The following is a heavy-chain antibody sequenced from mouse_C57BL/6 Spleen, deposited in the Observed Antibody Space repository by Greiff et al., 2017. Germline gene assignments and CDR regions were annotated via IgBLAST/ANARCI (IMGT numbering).Heavy chain of an antibody. CDR3: ARSSVNYAWFAY. D-gene: IGHD2-1*01. CDR2: ISGGGGNT. V-gene: IGHV5-9*04. Sequence: EVKLVESGGGLVKPGGSLKLSCAASGFTFSSYTMSWVRQTPEKRLEWVATISGGGGNTYYPDSVKGRFTISRDNAKNTLYLQMSSLRSEDTAVYYCARSSVNYAWFAYWGQGTLVTVSA. J-gene: IGHJ3*01. CDR1: GFTFSSYT.